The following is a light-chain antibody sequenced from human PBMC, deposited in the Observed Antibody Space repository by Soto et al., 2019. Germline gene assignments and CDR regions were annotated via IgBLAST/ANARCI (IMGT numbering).Light chain of an antibody. V-gene: IGLV2-14*01. CDR1: SSDVGGYNY. Sequence: QSVLTQPASVSGSPGQSITISCTGTSSDVGGYNYVSWYQQHPAKVPKLMIYHVSNRPSGVSDRFSGSKSGNTASLTISGLQAEDEADYYCYSYTTSSTYVFGPGTKVTVL. CDR3: YSYTTSSTYV. J-gene: IGLJ1*01. CDR2: HVS.